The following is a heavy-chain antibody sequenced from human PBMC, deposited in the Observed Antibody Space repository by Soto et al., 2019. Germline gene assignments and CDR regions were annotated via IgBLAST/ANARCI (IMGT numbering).Heavy chain of an antibody. CDR3: ASRKRQQLVIDY. D-gene: IGHD6-13*01. Sequence: PGGSLRLSCEASGFSFDRFNMNWVRQVPGKGLEWFSSISSTSGYIYYADSVKGRFTISRDNAKNSLYLQMNSLRAEDTAVYYCASRKRQQLVIDYWGQGTLVTVSS. CDR1: GFSFDRFN. CDR2: ISSTSGYI. V-gene: IGHV3-21*01. J-gene: IGHJ4*02.